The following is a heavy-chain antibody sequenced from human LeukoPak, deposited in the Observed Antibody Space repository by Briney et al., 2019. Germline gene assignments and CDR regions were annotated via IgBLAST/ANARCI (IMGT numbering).Heavy chain of an antibody. J-gene: IGHJ4*02. CDR1: GFTFSSYE. D-gene: IGHD6-19*01. V-gene: IGHV3-48*03. CDR2: ISSSGSTI. CDR3: ARDPSLAVAGFFDY. Sequence: GGSLRLSCAASGFTFSSYEMNWVLQAPGKGLEWVSYISSSGSTIYYADSVKGRFTISRDNAKNSLYLQMNSLRAEDTAVYYCARDPSLAVAGFFDYWGQGTLVTVSS.